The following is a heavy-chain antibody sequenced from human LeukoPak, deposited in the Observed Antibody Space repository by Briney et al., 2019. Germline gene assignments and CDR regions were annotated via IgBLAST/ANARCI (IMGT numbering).Heavy chain of an antibody. CDR3: TRPLVF. D-gene: IGHD6-6*01. J-gene: IGHJ4*02. Sequence: GGSLRLSCAASGFTLSSYGMHWVRQAPGKGLEWVSFISTSSTTIYYADSVKGRFTISRDNARNSLFPQMNNLRDEDTAVYYCTRPLVFWGQGTLVTVPS. CDR1: GFTLSSYG. CDR2: ISTSSTTI. V-gene: IGHV3-48*02.